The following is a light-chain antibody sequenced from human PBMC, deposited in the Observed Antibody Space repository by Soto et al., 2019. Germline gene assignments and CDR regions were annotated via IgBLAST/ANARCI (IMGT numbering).Light chain of an antibody. J-gene: IGKJ1*01. V-gene: IGKV3-20*01. CDR1: QSVSSSY. Sequence: EIVLTQSPGTLSLSPGERATLSCRASQSVSSSYLAWYQQKPGQAPRLFIYGASSRATDIPDRFSGSGSGTDFTLTISRLEPEDFAVYYCQQYGSSPPWTFGQGTKVEIK. CDR2: GAS. CDR3: QQYGSSPPWT.